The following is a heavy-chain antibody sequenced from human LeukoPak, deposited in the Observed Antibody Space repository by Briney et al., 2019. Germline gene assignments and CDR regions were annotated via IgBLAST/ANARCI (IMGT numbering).Heavy chain of an antibody. Sequence: QAGGSLRLSCAASGFSFSDHWMTWVRQAPGKGLEWVALISYDGTNKYYAGSVKGRLTISRDNSKNILYLQMNGLRVEDTAVYSCARALAVAGYIDFWGQGTLVTVSS. CDR3: ARALAVAGYIDF. D-gene: IGHD6-19*01. CDR1: GFSFSDHW. V-gene: IGHV3-30-3*01. CDR2: ISYDGTNK. J-gene: IGHJ4*02.